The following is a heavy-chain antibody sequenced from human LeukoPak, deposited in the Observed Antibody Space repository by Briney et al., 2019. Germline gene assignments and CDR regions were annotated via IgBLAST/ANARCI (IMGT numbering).Heavy chain of an antibody. D-gene: IGHD2-2*01. V-gene: IGHV1-2*02. Sequence: ASVKLSCKASRYSFTAYYINWVRQAPGQALEWRGCLNPNSGGTNYAQKFQGRVTRPRDTSISKAYMEVSRLRSDDTAVYSCARAKSQDCSIVNCPEWFDPWGQGTLVTVSS. CDR2: LNPNSGGT. J-gene: IGHJ5*02. CDR3: ARAKSQDCSIVNCPEWFDP. CDR1: RYSFTAYY.